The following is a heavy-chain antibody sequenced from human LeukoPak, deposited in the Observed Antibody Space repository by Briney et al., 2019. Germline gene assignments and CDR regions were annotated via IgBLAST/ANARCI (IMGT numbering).Heavy chain of an antibody. CDR3: ARGSSSWYPYYYYYMDV. J-gene: IGHJ6*03. CDR1: GYSISSDYY. Sequence: PSETLSLTCAVSGYSISSDYYCGWLRQPPGKGLEWIGTIYHSGTTYYNLSLKSRVTISVDTSKNQFSLKLSSVTAADTAVYYCARGSSSWYPYYYYYMDVWGKGTTVTVSS. V-gene: IGHV4-38-2*01. D-gene: IGHD6-13*01. CDR2: IYHSGTT.